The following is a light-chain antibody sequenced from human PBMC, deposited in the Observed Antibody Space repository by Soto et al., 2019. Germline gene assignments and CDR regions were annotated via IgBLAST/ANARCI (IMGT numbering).Light chain of an antibody. V-gene: IGLV2-14*02. CDR1: SSDIGNTNF. J-gene: IGLJ3*02. CDR3: QAYDYSLTASV. CDR2: EVS. Sequence: QSALTQPASVSGSPGQSITISCSGTSSDIGNTNFVSWYQQHSGNAPKLLIYEVSKRPSGVSGRFSGSKSGNTASLAITGLQAEDEADYYCQAYDYSLTASVFGGGTKLTVL.